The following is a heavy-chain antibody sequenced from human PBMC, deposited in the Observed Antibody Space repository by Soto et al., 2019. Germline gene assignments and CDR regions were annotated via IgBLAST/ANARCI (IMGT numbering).Heavy chain of an antibody. CDR2: ISWNSGSI. D-gene: IGHD7-27*01. Sequence: EVQLVESGGGLVQPGRSLRLACAPSVFTFDDYAMHWVRQDPGKGLEWDSGISWNSGSIGYAASVKGRFTISRDNAKNSLYVHMNSLRAEVTGLYYCAKSGRDRVRHLGIGWYFDFWGGRTLVTV. CDR1: VFTFDDYA. J-gene: IGHJ2*01. CDR3: AKSGRDRVRHLGIGWYFDF. V-gene: IGHV3-9*01.